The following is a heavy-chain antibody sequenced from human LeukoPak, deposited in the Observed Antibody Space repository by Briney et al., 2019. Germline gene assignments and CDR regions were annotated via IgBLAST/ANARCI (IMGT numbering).Heavy chain of an antibody. D-gene: IGHD2-15*01. CDR3: ARAGSYCSGGSCYRGGYYYYYMDV. CDR2: INPKSGGT. Sequence: ASVKVSCKASGYTFTGYYMHWVRQAPGQGLEWMGWINPKSGGTYYAQKFQGRVTMTRDTSISTAYMELSRLRSDDTAVYYCARAGSYCSGGSCYRGGYYYYYMDVWGKGTTVTLSS. CDR1: GYTFTGYY. J-gene: IGHJ6*03. V-gene: IGHV1-2*02.